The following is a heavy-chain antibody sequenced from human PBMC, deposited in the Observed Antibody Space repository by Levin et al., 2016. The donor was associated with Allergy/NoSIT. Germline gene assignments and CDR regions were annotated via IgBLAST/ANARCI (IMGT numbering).Heavy chain of an antibody. CDR2: IGIHKEI. Sequence: GESLKISCVGSGFIFSRYSLTWVRQAPGKGLEWISYIGIHKEIFYADSMKGRFTVSRDDARNSLSLQITSLRAEDTAVYYCARDEVDCSSTYCYHFDQWGQGTLVTVSS. CDR1: GFIFSRYS. D-gene: IGHD2-2*01. CDR3: ARDEVDCSSTYCYHFDQ. V-gene: IGHV3-48*01. J-gene: IGHJ4*02.